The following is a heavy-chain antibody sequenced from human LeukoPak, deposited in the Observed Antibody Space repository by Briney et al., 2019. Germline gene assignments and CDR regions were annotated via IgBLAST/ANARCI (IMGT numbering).Heavy chain of an antibody. CDR1: GFTFNTYT. J-gene: IGHJ4*02. CDR2: ISGSSGII. Sequence: GGSLRLSCAASGFTFNTYTMNWVRQAPGKGLEWVSYISGSSGIIDYADSVRGRFTISRDNSKNTLYLQMNSLRPEDTAVYYCAKGGETSGYYGGPDYWGQGTLVTVSS. CDR3: AKGGETSGYYGGPDY. V-gene: IGHV3-48*04. D-gene: IGHD3-22*01.